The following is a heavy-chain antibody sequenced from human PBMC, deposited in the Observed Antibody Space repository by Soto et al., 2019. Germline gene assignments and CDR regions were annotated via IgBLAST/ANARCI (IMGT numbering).Heavy chain of an antibody. D-gene: IGHD4-17*01. Sequence: QVQLQESGPGLVKPSQTLSLTCAVSGGSLNSGGYYWSRIRQRPGKGLEGIGYMYYSGSPYYNPSLRSRLTMSVDTSKNHSTLKLTSVPAADKAVYYCSRGNYGDPYYFDYWGQRILVTVPS. CDR3: SRGNYGDPYYFDY. V-gene: IGHV4-31*11. CDR1: GGSLNSGGYY. CDR2: MYYSGSP. J-gene: IGHJ4*02.